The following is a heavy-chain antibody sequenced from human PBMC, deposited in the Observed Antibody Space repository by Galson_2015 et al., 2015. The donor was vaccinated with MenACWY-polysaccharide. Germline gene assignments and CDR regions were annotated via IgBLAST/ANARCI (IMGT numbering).Heavy chain of an antibody. V-gene: IGHV3-30-3*01. Sequence: SLRLSCAASQFTFSSYPVHWVRQAPGKGLEWAAFISYDGSNEYYANSVKGRFTISRDNSKKTLYLQMNSLRAEDSAIYYCARGGPGVYTNSKYYFDYWGQGALVTVSS. D-gene: IGHD5/OR15-5a*01. CDR3: ARGGPGVYTNSKYYFDY. CDR1: QFTFSSYP. J-gene: IGHJ4*02. CDR2: ISYDGSNE.